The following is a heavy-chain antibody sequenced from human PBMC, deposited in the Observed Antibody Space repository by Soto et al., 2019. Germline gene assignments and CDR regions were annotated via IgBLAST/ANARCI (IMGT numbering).Heavy chain of an antibody. CDR2: ISAHNGNT. J-gene: IGHJ4*02. D-gene: IGHD4-17*01. Sequence: QAHLVQSGPEVKKPGASVKVSCKGSGYIFTSYGIAWVRQAPGQGLEWMGWISAHNGNTEYAQKFQGRVTVTRDASTSTAYLKLRSLRSDDTALYYCARGRYGDYWGQRALVTVSS. CDR1: GYIFTSYG. V-gene: IGHV1-18*01. CDR3: ARGRYGDY.